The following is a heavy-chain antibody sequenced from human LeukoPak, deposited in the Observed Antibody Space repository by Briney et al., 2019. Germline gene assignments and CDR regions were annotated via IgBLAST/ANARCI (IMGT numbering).Heavy chain of an antibody. J-gene: IGHJ5*01. Sequence: GGSLRLSCAASGFAFSSYEIKWVRQAPGKGLKWVSFINTRGDTVEYADSVKGRFTISRDNAKNSVYLQLNNLRADDTAIYYCARGPGYCSGGSCYSWFDSWGQGTLVTVSS. CDR3: ARGPGYCSGGSCYSWFDS. CDR1: GFAFSSYE. CDR2: INTRGDTV. D-gene: IGHD2-15*01. V-gene: IGHV3-48*03.